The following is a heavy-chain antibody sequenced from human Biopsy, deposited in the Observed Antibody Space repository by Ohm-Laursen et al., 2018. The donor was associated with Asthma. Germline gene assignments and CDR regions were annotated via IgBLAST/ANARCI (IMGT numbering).Heavy chain of an antibody. J-gene: IGHJ4*02. Sequence: GASVKVSCNSLGGTFNTYVIGWVRQAPGQGLEWMGGINSVFGTTTYPQKFQDRVTITADDSTSTVCMELSSLRSEDTAVYYCARKAGSCISRTCYSLDFWGQGTLVTVSS. V-gene: IGHV1-69*13. CDR1: GGTFNTYV. CDR3: ARKAGSCISRTCYSLDF. D-gene: IGHD2-2*01. CDR2: INSVFGTT.